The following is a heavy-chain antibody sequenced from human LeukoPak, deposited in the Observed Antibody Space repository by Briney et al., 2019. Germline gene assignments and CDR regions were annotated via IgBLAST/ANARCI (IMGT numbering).Heavy chain of an antibody. CDR3: ARDAYCSGGSYYHFDC. V-gene: IGHV3-33*01. CDR1: GFTFSYCG. J-gene: IGHJ4*02. D-gene: IGHD2-15*01. CDR2: IWNDGSNK. Sequence: GRSLRLSCAASGFTFSYCGMHWVRQTPDKGLQWVAVIWNDGSNKYYADSVKGRFTISRDNSKNTPSLQMNSLRAEDTAVYYCARDAYCSGGSYYHFDCWGQGTLVTVSS.